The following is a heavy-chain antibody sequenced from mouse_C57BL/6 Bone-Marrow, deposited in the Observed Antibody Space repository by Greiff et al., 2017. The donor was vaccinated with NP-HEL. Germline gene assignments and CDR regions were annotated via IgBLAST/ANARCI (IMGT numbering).Heavy chain of an antibody. CDR3: ARSPLYYDYDPF. D-gene: IGHD2-4*01. Sequence: QVQLQQSGAELVKPGASVKMSCKASGYTFTSYWITWVKQRPGQGLEWIGDIYPGSGSTNYNEKFKSKATLTVDTSSSTAYMQLSSLTSEDSAVYYCARSPLYYDYDPFWGQGTLVTVSA. CDR2: IYPGSGST. CDR1: GYTFTSYW. J-gene: IGHJ3*01. V-gene: IGHV1-55*01.